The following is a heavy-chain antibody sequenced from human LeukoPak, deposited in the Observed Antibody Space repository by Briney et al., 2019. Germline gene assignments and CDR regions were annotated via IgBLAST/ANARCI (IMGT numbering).Heavy chain of an antibody. V-gene: IGHV4-34*01. CDR1: GGSFSGYY. J-gene: IGHJ4*02. CDR2: INHSGST. Sequence: SETLSLTCAVYGGSFSGYYWSWIRQPPGKGLEWIGEINHSGSTNYNPSLKSRVTISVDTSKNQFSLKLSSVTAADTAVYYCARLEAYYYDSSGYYFDYWGQGTLVTVSS. CDR3: ARLEAYYYDSSGYYFDY. D-gene: IGHD3-22*01.